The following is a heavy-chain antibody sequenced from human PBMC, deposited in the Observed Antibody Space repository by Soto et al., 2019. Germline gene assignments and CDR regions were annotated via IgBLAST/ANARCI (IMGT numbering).Heavy chain of an antibody. CDR3: ARGRYYDFWSGYYTRGIGAHYAFDI. CDR1: GYTFTSYD. D-gene: IGHD3-3*01. J-gene: IGHJ3*02. V-gene: IGHV1-8*01. CDR2: MNPNSGNT. Sequence: ASVKVSCKASGYTFTSYDINWVRQATGQGLEWMGWMNPNSGNTGYAQKFQGRVTMTRNTSISTAYMELSSLRSEDTAVYYCARGRYYDFWSGYYTRGIGAHYAFDIWGQGTMVTVSS.